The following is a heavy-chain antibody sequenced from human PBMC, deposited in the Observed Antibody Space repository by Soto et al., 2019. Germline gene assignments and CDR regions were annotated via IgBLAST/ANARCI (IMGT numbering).Heavy chain of an antibody. D-gene: IGHD6-13*01. Sequence: SETLSLTCTVSGGSISSYYWSWIRQPPGKGLEWIGYIYYSGSTNYNPSLKSRVTISVDTSKNQFSLKLSSVTAADTAVYYCARIQSDSSSWYYYYYYMDVWGKGTTVTVSS. CDR3: ARIQSDSSSWYYYYYYMDV. CDR1: GGSISSYY. V-gene: IGHV4-59*01. J-gene: IGHJ6*03. CDR2: IYYSGST.